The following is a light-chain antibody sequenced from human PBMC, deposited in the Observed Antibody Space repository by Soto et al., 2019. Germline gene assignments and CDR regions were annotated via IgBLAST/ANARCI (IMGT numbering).Light chain of an antibody. CDR1: QSVSSSY. CDR2: GAS. CDR3: QQSYSTPPT. V-gene: IGKV3-20*01. J-gene: IGKJ1*01. Sequence: EIVLTQSPGTLSLSPGERATLSCRASQSVSSSYLAWYQQKPGQAPRLLTYGASSRATGIPDRFSGSGSGTDFTLTISSLQPEDFATYYCQQSYSTPPTFGQGTKVEIK.